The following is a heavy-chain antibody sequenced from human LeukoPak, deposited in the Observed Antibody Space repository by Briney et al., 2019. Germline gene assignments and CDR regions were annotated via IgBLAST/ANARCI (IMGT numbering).Heavy chain of an antibody. V-gene: IGHV3-30*02. Sequence: GGSLRLSCAASGFTFSSYGMHWVRQAPGKGLEWVAFIRYDGSNKYYADSVKGRFTISRDNSKNTLYLQMNSLRAEDTAVYYCAKDRVSVYYYDSSGYYYFDYWGQGTLVTVSS. J-gene: IGHJ4*02. CDR2: IRYDGSNK. D-gene: IGHD3-22*01. CDR1: GFTFSSYG. CDR3: AKDRVSVYYYDSSGYYYFDY.